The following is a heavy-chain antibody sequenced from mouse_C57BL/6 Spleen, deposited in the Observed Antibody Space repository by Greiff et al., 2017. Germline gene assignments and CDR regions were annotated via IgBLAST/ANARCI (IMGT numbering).Heavy chain of an antibody. V-gene: IGHV1-82*01. CDR3: ARGGYYYFDY. J-gene: IGHJ2*01. CDR2: IYPGDGDT. D-gene: IGHD2-3*01. CDR1: GYAFSSSW. Sequence: QVLLQQSGPELVKPGASVKISCKASGYAFSSSWMNWVKQRPGKGLEWIGRIYPGDGDTNYNGKFKGKATLTADKSSSTAYMQLSSLTSEDSAVYFCARGGYYYFDYWGQGTTLTVSS.